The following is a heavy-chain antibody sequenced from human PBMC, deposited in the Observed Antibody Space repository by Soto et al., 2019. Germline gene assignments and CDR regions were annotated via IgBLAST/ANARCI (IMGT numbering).Heavy chain of an antibody. Sequence: TLSLTCTVSGGSISSGGYYWSWIRQHPGKGLEWIGYIYYSGSTYYNPSLKSRVTISVDTSKNQFSLKLSSVTAADTAVYYCARDLITIFAFDIWGQGTMVTVSS. J-gene: IGHJ3*02. CDR3: ARDLITIFAFDI. V-gene: IGHV4-31*03. D-gene: IGHD3-3*01. CDR2: IYYSGST. CDR1: GGSISSGGYY.